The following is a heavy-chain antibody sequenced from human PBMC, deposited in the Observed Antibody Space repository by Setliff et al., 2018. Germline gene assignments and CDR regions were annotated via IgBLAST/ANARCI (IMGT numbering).Heavy chain of an antibody. D-gene: IGHD6-13*01. CDR3: AAAPAGSDVFDM. CDR1: GFTFSGSA. Sequence: GGSLRLSCAASGFTFSGSAMHWVRQASGKGLEWVGRIRSKANSYATAYAASVKGRFTISRDDSKNTAYLQMNSLKTEDTAVYYCAAAPAGSDVFDMWGQGTMVTVSS. V-gene: IGHV3-73*01. CDR2: IRSKANSYAT. J-gene: IGHJ3*02.